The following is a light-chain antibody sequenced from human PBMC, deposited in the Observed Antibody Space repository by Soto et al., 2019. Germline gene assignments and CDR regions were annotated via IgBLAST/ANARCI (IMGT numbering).Light chain of an antibody. CDR3: CSHAGTYPSV. CDR1: SSDVGGYNY. V-gene: IGLV2-11*01. CDR2: DVT. Sequence: QSVLTQPRSVSGSPGQSVTISCTGTSSDVGGYNYVSWYQQYPGKAPKLMIYDVTKRPSGVPDRFSGSKSGNTASLTISGLQAEDEADYYCCSHAGTYPSVFGPGTKVNV. J-gene: IGLJ1*01.